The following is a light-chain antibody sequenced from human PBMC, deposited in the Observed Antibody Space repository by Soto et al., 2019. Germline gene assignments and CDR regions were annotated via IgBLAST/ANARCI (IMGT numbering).Light chain of an antibody. CDR1: SSDIGAYKY. V-gene: IGLV2-14*01. Sequence: QSALTQPASVSGSPGQSITISCTGISSDIGAYKYVSWYQQRPSKAPKVIIYDVNNRPSGVSNRFSASKSGNTASLTISGLQAEDEADYYCSSYTVSSTQFVFGTGTKVTVL. J-gene: IGLJ1*01. CDR3: SSYTVSSTQFV. CDR2: DVN.